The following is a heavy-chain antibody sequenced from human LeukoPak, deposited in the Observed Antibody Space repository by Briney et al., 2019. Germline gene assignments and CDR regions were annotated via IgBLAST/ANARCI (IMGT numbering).Heavy chain of an antibody. J-gene: IGHJ6*03. CDR3: AGLNKNIVVVPAPYYYYYYMDV. V-gene: IGHV4-61*02. Sequence: SQTLSLTCTVSGGSISSGSYYWSWIRQPAGKGLEWIGRIYTSGSTNYNPSLKRRVTMSVDTSKNQFSLKLSSVTAADTAVYYCAGLNKNIVVVPAPYYYYYYMDVWGKGTTVTVSS. CDR1: GGSISSGSYY. D-gene: IGHD2-2*01. CDR2: IYTSGST.